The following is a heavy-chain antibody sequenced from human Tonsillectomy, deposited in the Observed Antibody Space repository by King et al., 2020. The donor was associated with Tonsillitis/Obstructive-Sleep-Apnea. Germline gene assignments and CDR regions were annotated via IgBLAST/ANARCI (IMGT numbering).Heavy chain of an antibody. CDR2: IKKNVSGA. CDR3: ARALGWGWFDP. V-gene: IGHV3-7*04. CDR1: GFTFSSYL. J-gene: IGHJ5*02. D-gene: IGHD1-26*01. Sequence: DVHLVESGGGLVQPGGSLRFSCASSGFTFSSYLMTWVRLSQGKGLDVVPTIKKNVSGAYYVEFVKGRFTISSDNTDTSLYLQMNSLRAEDTAVYYCARALGWGWFDPWGQGTLVTVSS.